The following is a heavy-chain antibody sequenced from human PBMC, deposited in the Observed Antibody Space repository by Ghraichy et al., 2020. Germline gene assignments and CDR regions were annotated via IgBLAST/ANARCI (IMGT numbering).Heavy chain of an antibody. CDR2: ISYDGTNK. CDR3: ARDYYGSGSYPEN. CDR1: GFTFSSFA. V-gene: IGHV3-30-3*01. J-gene: IGHJ4*02. D-gene: IGHD3-10*01. Sequence: GGSLRLSCAASGFTFSSFAMHWVRQAPGKGLQWVAFISYDGTNKYYADSVKGQFTISRDNSKNTLYLQMNSLRAEDTAMYYCARDYYGSGSYPENWGQGTLVTVSS.